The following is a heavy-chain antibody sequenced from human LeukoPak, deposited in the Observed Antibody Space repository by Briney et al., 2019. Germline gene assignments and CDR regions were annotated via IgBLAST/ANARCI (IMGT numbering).Heavy chain of an antibody. CDR1: GGSVSSGSYY. D-gene: IGHD5-12*01. Sequence: PSETLSLTCTVSGGSVSSGSYYWSWIRQPPGKGLEWIGYIYYSGSTNYNPSLKSRVAISVVTSKNQFSLQLNSVTAADTAVYYCVRHDGRGGATMGALDSWGQGSLVTVSS. CDR3: VRHDGRGGATMGALDS. V-gene: IGHV4-61*01. J-gene: IGHJ4*02. CDR2: IYYSGST.